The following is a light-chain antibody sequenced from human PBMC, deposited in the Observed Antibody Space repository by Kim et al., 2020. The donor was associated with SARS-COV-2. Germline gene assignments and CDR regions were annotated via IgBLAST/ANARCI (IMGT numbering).Light chain of an antibody. CDR1: QFISHY. Sequence: DIQMTQSPSSLSASVGDRVTITCRTSQFISHYLAWYQQKPGKVPQLLIYDASTLQPGVPSRFSGTASGTEFTLTINSLQPEDVATYYWQKYDGAPWTFGQGTKVDIK. CDR3: QKYDGAPWT. V-gene: IGKV1-27*01. CDR2: DAS. J-gene: IGKJ1*01.